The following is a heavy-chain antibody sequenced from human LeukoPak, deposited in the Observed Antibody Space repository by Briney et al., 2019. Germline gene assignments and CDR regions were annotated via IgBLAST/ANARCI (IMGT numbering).Heavy chain of an antibody. Sequence: PSETLALTSTVSGGSISSYYWSWIRQPPGEGVEWIGYIYYSGSTNYNPSLKSRVTISVDTSKNQFSLKLSSVTAADTAVYYCARAAAGGSWHSYYYYYYMDVWGKGTTVTVSS. CDR1: GGSISSYY. J-gene: IGHJ6*03. D-gene: IGHD2-15*01. CDR3: ARAAAGGSWHSYYYYYYMDV. CDR2: IYYSGST. V-gene: IGHV4-59*01.